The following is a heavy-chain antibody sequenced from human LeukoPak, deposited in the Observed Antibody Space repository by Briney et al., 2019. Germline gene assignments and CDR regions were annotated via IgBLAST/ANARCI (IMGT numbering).Heavy chain of an antibody. CDR1: GFTFTSYA. V-gene: IGHV3-23*01. D-gene: IGHD4-11*01. Sequence: GGSLRLSCAASGFTFTSYAMSWVRQAPGQGLEWVSTISGSGGNTYYADSVEGRFTISRDSSKNTLYLQMNSLRAEDTAVYYCAKKNDYNTRAPIDYWGQGTLVTVSS. J-gene: IGHJ4*02. CDR2: ISGSGGNT. CDR3: AKKNDYNTRAPIDY.